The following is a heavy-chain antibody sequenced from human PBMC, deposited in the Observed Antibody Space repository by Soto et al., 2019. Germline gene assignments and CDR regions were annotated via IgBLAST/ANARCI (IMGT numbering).Heavy chain of an antibody. J-gene: IGHJ4*02. CDR3: ARDRGSENDY. V-gene: IGHV3-48*01. D-gene: IGHD3-10*01. Sequence: GGSLRLSCVASGFTFSDYSMNWVRQAPGKGLEWVSYISSSISTIYYADSVKGRFTIYRDNAKNSLYLQMNSLRGEDTGVYYCARDRGSENDYWGQGTLVTVSS. CDR1: GFTFSDYS. CDR2: ISSSISTI.